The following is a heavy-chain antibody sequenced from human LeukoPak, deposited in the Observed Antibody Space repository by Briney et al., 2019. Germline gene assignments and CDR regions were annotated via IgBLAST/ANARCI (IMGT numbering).Heavy chain of an antibody. Sequence: ASETLSLICTVSGGSISSYCWSWIRQPPGEGMGWHGYIYYGGINNYNPSLKSRVTISLDTSKNQFSLKLSSVTAADTAVYYYARLSGIAAAVVMGGFDYWGQGTLVTVSS. CDR3: ARLSGIAAAVVMGGFDY. CDR1: GGSISSYC. J-gene: IGHJ4*02. V-gene: IGHV4-59*01. D-gene: IGHD6-13*01. CDR2: IYYGGIN.